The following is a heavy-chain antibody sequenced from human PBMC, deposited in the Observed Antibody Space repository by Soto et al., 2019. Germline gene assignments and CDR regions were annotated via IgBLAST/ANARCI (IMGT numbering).Heavy chain of an antibody. Sequence: SVKVSCKASGGTFSSYTISWVRQAPGQGLEWMGRIIPILGIANYAQKFQGRVTITADKSTSTAYMELSSLRSEDTAVYYWARGTYSSRWYVQRLRMHVVAQGTTLTLSS. D-gene: IGHD6-13*01. J-gene: IGHJ6*01. V-gene: IGHV1-69*02. CDR2: IIPILGIA. CDR1: GGTFSSYT. CDR3: ARGTYSSRWYVQRLRMHV.